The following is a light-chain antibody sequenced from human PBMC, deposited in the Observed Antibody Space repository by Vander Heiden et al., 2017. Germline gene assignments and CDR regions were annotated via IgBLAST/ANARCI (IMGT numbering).Light chain of an antibody. CDR3: QQSYSTTWT. V-gene: IGKV1-39*01. Sequence: DIQMTQSPSSLSASVGDRVTITCRASQSISSYLNWYQQKPGQAPKLLIYAASSLQSGVPERFSGSGSGTDFTLTISSLQPEDVATYYCQQSYSTTWTFGQGTKVEIK. J-gene: IGKJ1*01. CDR2: AAS. CDR1: QSISSY.